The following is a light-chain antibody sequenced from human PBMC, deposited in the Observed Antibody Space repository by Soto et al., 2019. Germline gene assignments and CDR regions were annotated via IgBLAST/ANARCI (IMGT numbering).Light chain of an antibody. Sequence: ESVLTQSPSSLSLSPGESATLSCRGSQSLSSSYLAWYQQKAGQPPRLLMFRSSDRAAGVPDRFSGSASGTEFTLTISSLEPEDFAVYYCQQYGTKVSFGPGTKVEFK. CDR3: QQYGTKVS. CDR1: QSLSSSY. V-gene: IGKV3-20*01. CDR2: RSS. J-gene: IGKJ1*01.